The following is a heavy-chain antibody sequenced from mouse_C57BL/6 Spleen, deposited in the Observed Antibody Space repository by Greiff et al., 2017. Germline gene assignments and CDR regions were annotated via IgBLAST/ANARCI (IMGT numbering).Heavy chain of an antibody. CDR2: IDPENGDT. Sequence: EVQLQQSGAELVRPGASVKLSCTASGFNIKDDYMHWVKQRPEQGLEWIGWIDPENGDTEYASKFPGKATITADTSSNTAYLQLSSLTSEDTAVYYCITTVVARRYYFDYWGQGTTLTVSS. V-gene: IGHV14-4*01. CDR3: ITTVVARRYYFDY. J-gene: IGHJ2*01. CDR1: GFNIKDDY. D-gene: IGHD1-1*01.